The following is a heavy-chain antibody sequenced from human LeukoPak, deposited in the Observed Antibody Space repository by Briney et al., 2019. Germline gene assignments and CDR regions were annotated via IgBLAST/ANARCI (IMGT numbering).Heavy chain of an antibody. CDR1: GFTFSSYA. D-gene: IGHD2-8*01. Sequence: GGSLRLSCAASGFTFSSYAVSWVRQTPGKGLEWVSSISGSGGSTYSADSVKGRFTISRDNSKNTLYLQMNSLGAEDTALYYCAKDRSCTNDICHGDFDYWGQGTLVTVSS. V-gene: IGHV3-23*01. CDR3: AKDRSCTNDICHGDFDY. CDR2: ISGSGGST. J-gene: IGHJ4*02.